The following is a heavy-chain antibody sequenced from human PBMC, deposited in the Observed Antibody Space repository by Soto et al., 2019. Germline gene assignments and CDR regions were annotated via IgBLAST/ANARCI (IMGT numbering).Heavy chain of an antibody. CDR2: IIPIFGTA. Sequence: QVQLVQSGAEVKKPGSSVKVSCKASGGTFCSYAISWVRQAHGQGLEWMGGIIPIFGTANYAQKFQGRVTITADESTSTAYMELSSLRSEDTAVYYCARPPRQQLVRGYYYGMDVWGQGTTVTVSS. V-gene: IGHV1-69*01. CDR3: ARPPRQQLVRGYYYGMDV. CDR1: GGTFCSYA. D-gene: IGHD6-13*01. J-gene: IGHJ6*02.